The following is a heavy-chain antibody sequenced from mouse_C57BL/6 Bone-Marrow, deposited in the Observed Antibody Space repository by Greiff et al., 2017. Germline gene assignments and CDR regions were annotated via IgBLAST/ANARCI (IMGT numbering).Heavy chain of an antibody. CDR1: GYTFTRYW. CDR2: IYPGSGST. Sequence: QVQLQQPGAELVKPGASVKMSCKASGYTFTRYWITWVKQRPGPGLEWIGDIYPGSGSTNYNAKFKSKATLTVDTSSSTSYMQLSSLTSEDSAVYYCARPYYSNYWYFDVWGTGTTVTVSS. J-gene: IGHJ1*03. V-gene: IGHV1-55*01. CDR3: ARPYYSNYWYFDV. D-gene: IGHD2-5*01.